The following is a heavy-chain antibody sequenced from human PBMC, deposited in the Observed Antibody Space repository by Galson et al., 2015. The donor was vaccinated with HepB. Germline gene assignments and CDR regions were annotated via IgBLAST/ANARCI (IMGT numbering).Heavy chain of an antibody. CDR1: GFSITDNY. Sequence: SLRLSCAASGFSITDNYMRWVRQTPGKGLEWVSVIYVGGSTFHADSVKGRFTISRDISKNTLYLQMNSLRVEDTAVYYCAKDSLPTEDGMDVWGQGTTVTVSS. CDR3: AKDSLPTEDGMDV. CDR2: IYVGGST. J-gene: IGHJ6*02. V-gene: IGHV3-53*01. D-gene: IGHD2-2*01.